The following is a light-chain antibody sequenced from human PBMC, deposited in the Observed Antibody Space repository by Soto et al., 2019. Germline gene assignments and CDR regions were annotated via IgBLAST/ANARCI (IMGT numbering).Light chain of an antibody. CDR3: QQYNDWPPWT. Sequence: IEMTQSPATLSVSPGDRATLSCSASQSVRNNLAWYQRRPDQAPRLLIYGASTRATGIPARFSGSGSGTDFTLTISSLQSEDFAVYYCQQYNDWPPWTFGQGTKVEIK. V-gene: IGKV3-15*01. J-gene: IGKJ1*01. CDR2: GAS. CDR1: QSVRNN.